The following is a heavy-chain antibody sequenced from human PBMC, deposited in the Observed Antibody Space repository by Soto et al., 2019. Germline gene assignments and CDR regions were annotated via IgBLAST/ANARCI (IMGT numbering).Heavy chain of an antibody. CDR2: ISYDGSNK. CDR3: ARGQGRYYYDSSGYIGPFDY. V-gene: IGHV3-30-3*01. J-gene: IGHJ4*02. Sequence: GGSLRLSCAASGFTFSSYAMHWVRQAPGKGLEWVAVISYDGSNKYYADSVKGRFTISRDNSKNTLYLQMNSLRAEDTAVYYCARGQGRYYYDSSGYIGPFDYWGQGTLVTVSS. CDR1: GFTFSSYA. D-gene: IGHD3-22*01.